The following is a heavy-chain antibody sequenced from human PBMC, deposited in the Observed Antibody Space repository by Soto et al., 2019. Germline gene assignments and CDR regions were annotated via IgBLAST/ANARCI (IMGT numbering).Heavy chain of an antibody. J-gene: IGHJ4*02. CDR3: ASGRPGRFASSGCYAAEGY. CDR2: IIPFFGTT. D-gene: IGHD6-19*01. Sequence: VASVKVSCKASGGTFNNDAISWVRQAPGQGLEWMGGIIPFFGTTNYAQKFQGRVTITADESTSTAFMELSSLRSEDTAVYFCASGRPGRFASSGCYAAEGYWGQGTLVTFSS. V-gene: IGHV1-69*13. CDR1: GGTFNNDA.